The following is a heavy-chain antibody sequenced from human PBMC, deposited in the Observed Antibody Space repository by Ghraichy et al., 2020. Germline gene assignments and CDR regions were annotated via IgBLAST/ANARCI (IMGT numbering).Heavy chain of an antibody. CDR1: GGSFSGYY. J-gene: IGHJ4*02. CDR3: ARGPPYSSSWYPLTGDVSPPADFDY. Sequence: PETLSLTCAVYGGSFSGYYWSWIRQPPGKGLEWIGEINHSGSTNYNPSLKSRVTISVDTSKNQFSLKLSSVTAADTAVYYCARGPPYSSSWYPLTGDVSPPADFDYWGQGTLVTVSS. V-gene: IGHV4-34*01. D-gene: IGHD6-13*01. CDR2: INHSGST.